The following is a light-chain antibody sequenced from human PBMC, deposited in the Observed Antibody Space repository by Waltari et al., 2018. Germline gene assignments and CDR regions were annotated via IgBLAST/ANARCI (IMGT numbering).Light chain of an antibody. CDR2: TAS. V-gene: IGKV1-39*01. J-gene: IGKJ1*01. CDR3: QQSSSTPPWT. CDR1: QTISSY. Sequence: DIQMTQSPSSLSASVGDRVTNTCRARQTISSYLNWYQQKPGKAPHLLIYTASSLQSGVPSRFSGSGSGTDFTLTISSLQPEDFATYYCQQSSSTPPWTFGQGTKVEIK.